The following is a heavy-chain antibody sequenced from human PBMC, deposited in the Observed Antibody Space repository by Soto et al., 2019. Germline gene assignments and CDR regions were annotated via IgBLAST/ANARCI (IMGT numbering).Heavy chain of an antibody. J-gene: IGHJ5*02. Sequence: ASVKVSCKASGGTFSSYAISWVRQAPGQGLEWMGGIIPIFGTANYAQKFQGRVTITADESTSTAYMELSSLRSEDTAVYYCARGNDYGEYVISPNYNWFDHWGQGTLVTVSS. D-gene: IGHD4-17*01. CDR1: GGTFSSYA. V-gene: IGHV1-69*13. CDR3: ARGNDYGEYVISPNYNWFDH. CDR2: IIPIFGTA.